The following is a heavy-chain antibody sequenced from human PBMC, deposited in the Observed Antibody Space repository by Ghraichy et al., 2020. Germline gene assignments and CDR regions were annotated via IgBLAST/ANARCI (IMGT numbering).Heavy chain of an antibody. CDR1: GGTFSSYA. V-gene: IGHV1-69*06. CDR3: AIAKTERELPSPYYYYYYYMDV. CDR2: IIPIFGTA. D-gene: IGHD1-26*01. Sequence: SVKVSCKASGGTFSSYAISWVRQAPGQGLEWMGGIIPIFGTANYAQKFQGRVTITADKSTSTAYMELSSLRSEDTAVYYCAIAKTERELPSPYYYYYYYMDVWGKGTTVTVSS. J-gene: IGHJ6*03.